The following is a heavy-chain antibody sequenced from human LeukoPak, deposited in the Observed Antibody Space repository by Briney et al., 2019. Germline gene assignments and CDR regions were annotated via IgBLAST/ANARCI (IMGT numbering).Heavy chain of an antibody. CDR3: VRGRDHPDI. CDR1: GGSISPYY. J-gene: IGHJ3*02. Sequence: KSSETLSLTCTVSGGSISPYYWSWIRQTPGKGLEWIGYIYYSGNANYNPSLRSRVTISVDTSKNQFSLKLTSMTAADTAVYYCVRGRDHPDIWGQGTMVTVSS. V-gene: IGHV4-59*01. CDR2: IYYSGNA.